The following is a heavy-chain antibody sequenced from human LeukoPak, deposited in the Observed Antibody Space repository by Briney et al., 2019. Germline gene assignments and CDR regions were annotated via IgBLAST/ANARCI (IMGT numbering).Heavy chain of an antibody. CDR2: ISGSGGST. D-gene: IGHD3-10*01. Sequence: GGSLRLSCAASGFTFSSYAMSWVRQAPGKGLEWVSAISGSGGSTYYADSVKGRFTISRDNSKNTLYLQMNSLRAEDTAVYYCATEQFKLLWFGETRDYWGQGTLVTVSS. CDR3: ATEQFKLLWFGETRDY. J-gene: IGHJ4*02. V-gene: IGHV3-23*01. CDR1: GFTFSSYA.